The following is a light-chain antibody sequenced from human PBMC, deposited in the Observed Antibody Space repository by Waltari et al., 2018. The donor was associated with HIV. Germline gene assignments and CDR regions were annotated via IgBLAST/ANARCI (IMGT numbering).Light chain of an antibody. J-gene: IGKJ3*01. CDR2: GAS. CDR3: QQYGGSPPRLT. V-gene: IGKV3-20*01. CDR1: QGINSYS. Sequence: EIVLTQSPGTLSLSPGESATLSCRASQGINSYSLGWYQHRPGRPPRLLIYGASNRATGIPDRFSASGSWTDFSLTIRSLEPEDFAVYYCQQYGGSPPRLTFGPGTKVDIK.